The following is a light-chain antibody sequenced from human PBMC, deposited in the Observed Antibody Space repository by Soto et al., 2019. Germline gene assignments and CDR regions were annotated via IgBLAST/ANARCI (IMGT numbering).Light chain of an antibody. CDR2: AAS. CDR1: QSVGSN. CDR3: QQYNSWPPAYT. Sequence: EIVLTQSPVTLSVSPGEGATLSCRSSQSVGSNLAWYQQKPGQTRRLLIYAASTRATGIPARFSGSGSGAEFTLTISSLQSEDFAVYYCQQYNSWPPAYTFGQGTKLEIK. V-gene: IGKV3-15*01. J-gene: IGKJ2*01.